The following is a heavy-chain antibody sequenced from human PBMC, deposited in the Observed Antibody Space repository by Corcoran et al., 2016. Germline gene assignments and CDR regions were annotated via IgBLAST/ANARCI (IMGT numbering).Heavy chain of an antibody. J-gene: IGHJ6*02. Sequence: QVQLVQSGAEVKKPGASVKVSCKASGYTFTSYAMHLVRQAPGQRLEWLGWINAGNGNTKYSQKFQGRVTITRDTSASTAYMELSSLRSEDTAVYYCARDLVAGIRDYYDGMDVWGQGTTVTVSS. V-gene: IGHV1-3*01. CDR3: ARDLVAGIRDYYDGMDV. CDR1: GYTFTSYA. D-gene: IGHD6-19*01. CDR2: INAGNGNT.